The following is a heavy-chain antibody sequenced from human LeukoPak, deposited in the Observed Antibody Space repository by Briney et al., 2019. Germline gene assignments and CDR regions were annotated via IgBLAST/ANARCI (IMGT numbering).Heavy chain of an antibody. V-gene: IGHV3-23*01. Sequence: PGGFLRLSCAASRFTFSTYAMSWVRQAPGKGLEWVSAISDSGGSTYYADSVRGRFTVSRDNSKNTLYLQMNSLRAEDTAVYYCAKDRYNDFEGGWFEPWGQGNLVTVSS. CDR3: AKDRYNDFEGGWFEP. D-gene: IGHD1-14*01. CDR1: RFTFSTYA. J-gene: IGHJ5*02. CDR2: ISDSGGST.